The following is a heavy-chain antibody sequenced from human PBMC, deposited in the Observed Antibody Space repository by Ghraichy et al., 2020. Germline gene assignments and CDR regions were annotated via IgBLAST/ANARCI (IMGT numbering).Heavy chain of an antibody. V-gene: IGHV3-30*02. D-gene: IGHD6-19*01. CDR3: AGEHYTNGWYVGYFDY. CDR1: GCTFNTYG. CDR2: MRFDGTNQ. Sequence: GESLNISCAASGCTFNTYGMHWVRQAPGKGLEWVASMRFDGTNQYYADSVRGRFTVSRDNSKNTLYLQINGLRAEDTAVYYCAGEHYTNGWYVGYFDYWGEGTLVTVSS. J-gene: IGHJ4*02.